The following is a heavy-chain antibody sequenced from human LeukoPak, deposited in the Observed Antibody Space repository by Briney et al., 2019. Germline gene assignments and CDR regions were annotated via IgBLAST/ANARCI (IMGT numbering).Heavy chain of an antibody. CDR3: AKLGGAVAGTGFDY. Sequence: GGSLRLSCAASGFTFSSYWMSWVRQAPGKGLEWVANIKQDGSEKYYVDSVKGRFTISRDNAKNSLYLQMNSLRAEDTAVYYCAKLGGAVAGTGFDYWGQGTLVTVSS. J-gene: IGHJ4*02. D-gene: IGHD6-19*01. V-gene: IGHV3-7*01. CDR1: GFTFSSYW. CDR2: IKQDGSEK.